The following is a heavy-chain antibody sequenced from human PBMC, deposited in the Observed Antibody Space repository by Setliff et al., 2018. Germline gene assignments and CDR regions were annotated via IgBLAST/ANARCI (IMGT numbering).Heavy chain of an antibody. CDR3: TTDRRGGCSGASRYDFDY. J-gene: IGHJ4*02. CDR2: IKSKTDGGTI. CDR1: GFTFSNAW. V-gene: IGHV3-15*01. Sequence: GESLRLSCAASGFTFSNAWMSWVRQAPGKGLEWVGRIKSKTDGGTIDYAAPVKGRFIISGDESENTLYLQMNNLKTEDTGVYYCTTDRRGGCSGASRYDFDYWGQGTLVTVSS. D-gene: IGHD2-15*01.